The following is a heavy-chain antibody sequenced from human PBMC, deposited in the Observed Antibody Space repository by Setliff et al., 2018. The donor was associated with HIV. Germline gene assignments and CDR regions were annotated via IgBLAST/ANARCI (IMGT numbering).Heavy chain of an antibody. Sequence: GGSLRLSCAASGFTFNIYAMNWVRQVPGKGLEWVSHITSGSSTIYYADSVKGRFTISRDNAKNSLSLQLNSLRAEDKAGYYCASGGGGYSGSRWFDYWGRGTLVTVSS. J-gene: IGHJ4*02. D-gene: IGHD2-21*02. CDR3: ASGGGGYSGSRWFDY. CDR2: ITSGSSTI. CDR1: GFTFNIYA. V-gene: IGHV3-48*01.